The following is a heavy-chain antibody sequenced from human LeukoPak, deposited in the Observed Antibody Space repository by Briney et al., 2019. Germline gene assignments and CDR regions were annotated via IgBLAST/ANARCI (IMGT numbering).Heavy chain of an antibody. CDR2: ISYDGSNK. J-gene: IGHJ4*02. Sequence: QPGRSLRLSCAASGFTFSSYAMHWVRQAPGKGLEWVAVISYDGSNKYYADSVKGRFTISRDNSKNTLYLQMNSLRAEDTAAYYCAKTLAGQHTYKYYFDYWGQGTVVTVSS. D-gene: IGHD6-19*01. V-gene: IGHV3-30-3*02. CDR1: GFTFSSYA. CDR3: AKTLAGQHTYKYYFDY.